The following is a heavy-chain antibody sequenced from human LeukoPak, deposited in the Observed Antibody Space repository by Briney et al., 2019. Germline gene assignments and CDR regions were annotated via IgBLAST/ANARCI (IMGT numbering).Heavy chain of an antibody. CDR2: IYYSGGT. J-gene: IGHJ3*02. CDR3: VRHLSAGRPAFAI. Sequence: PSETLSLSCTASGCSFNSYYLSWIRQAPGKGLEWIGYIYYSGGTNYNPSLKRRVTITVDTSYNNFSQQLTSLTAADAPVYYCVRHLSAGRPAFAIWGQGTMVTVSS. CDR1: GCSFNSYY. D-gene: IGHD2-15*01. V-gene: IGHV4-59*08.